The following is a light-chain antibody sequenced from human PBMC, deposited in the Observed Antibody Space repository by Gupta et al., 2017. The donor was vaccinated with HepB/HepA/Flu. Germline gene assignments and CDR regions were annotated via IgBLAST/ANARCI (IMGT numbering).Light chain of an antibody. J-gene: IGKJ2*03. Sequence: DIQITQSPSSLSASVGDRVTITCRASQSISSYLNWYQQKPGKAPKLLIYAASSVQSGVPSRFSGSGSGTDFTLTISSRQPEDFATYYCQQSDSTPRSFGQGTKLEIK. CDR2: AAS. CDR1: QSISSY. V-gene: IGKV1-39*01. CDR3: QQSDSTPRS.